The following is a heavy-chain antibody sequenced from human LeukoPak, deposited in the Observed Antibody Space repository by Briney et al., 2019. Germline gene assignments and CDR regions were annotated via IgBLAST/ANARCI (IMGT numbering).Heavy chain of an antibody. Sequence: PGGSLRLSCAASGFIFSSYWMHWVRQAPGKGLVWVSRINSDGSSISYADPVKGRFTISRDNAKNTLYLQMNSLRAEDTAVYYCARVGLGYGVPAAWGQGTLVTVSS. CDR1: GFIFSSYW. CDR2: INSDGSSI. D-gene: IGHD2-2*01. CDR3: ARVGLGYGVPAA. V-gene: IGHV3-74*01. J-gene: IGHJ5*02.